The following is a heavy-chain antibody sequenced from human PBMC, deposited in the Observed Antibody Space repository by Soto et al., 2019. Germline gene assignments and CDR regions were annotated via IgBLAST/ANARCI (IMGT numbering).Heavy chain of an antibody. J-gene: IGHJ4*02. Sequence: QVQLVQSGAEVKKPGASMKVSCKASGYIFANHYIHWVRQAHGQGLEWMGIINPSGGSTNYLQKFQGRVTKTRETSTSTVYMELSSLRSEDTAVYFCARADYYDGSGFYYDYWGQGTLVTVSS. CDR1: GYIFANHY. CDR3: ARADYYDGSGFYYDY. CDR2: INPSGGST. V-gene: IGHV1-46*01. D-gene: IGHD3-22*01.